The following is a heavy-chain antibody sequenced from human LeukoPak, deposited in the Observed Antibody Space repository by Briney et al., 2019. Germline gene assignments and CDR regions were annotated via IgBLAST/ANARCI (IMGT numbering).Heavy chain of an antibody. Sequence: GASVKVSCKASGYTFSSYGISWVRQAPGQGLEWMGWISVYNGDTNYAQKVQGRVTMTRDTSISTAYMELSRLRSDDTAVYYCARGDYGGNSYLGYWGQGTLVTVSS. V-gene: IGHV1-18*01. J-gene: IGHJ4*02. CDR1: GYTFSSYG. D-gene: IGHD4-23*01. CDR3: ARGDYGGNSYLGY. CDR2: ISVYNGDT.